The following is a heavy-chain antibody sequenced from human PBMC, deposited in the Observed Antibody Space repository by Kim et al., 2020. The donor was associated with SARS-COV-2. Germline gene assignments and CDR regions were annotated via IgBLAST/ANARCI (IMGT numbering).Heavy chain of an antibody. D-gene: IGHD1-26*01. CDR3: ARNSGWYDS. CDR2: SMGSGGST. V-gene: IGHV3-23*01. Sequence: GGSLRLSCIASGFNFISNDMTRVRQVPGKGPEWVATSMGSGGSTFHADSVRGRFTMSRDNSKYAVYLQMNSLRVEDTAIYYCARNSGWYDSWGQGLLVTVSS. CDR1: GFNFISND. J-gene: IGHJ5*01.